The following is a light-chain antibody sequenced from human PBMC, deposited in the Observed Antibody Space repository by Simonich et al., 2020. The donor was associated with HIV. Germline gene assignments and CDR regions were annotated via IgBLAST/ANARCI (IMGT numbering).Light chain of an antibody. V-gene: IGKV3-11*01. J-gene: IGKJ4*01. CDR1: QSVSSY. CDR3: QLYGSLALT. Sequence: ELVLTQSPATLSLSPGERATLSCRSSQSVSSYLAWYQQKPGQAPRLLIYDASNRATGIPARFSGSGSGTDFTLTISRLEPEDFAVYHCQLYGSLALTFGGGTKVEIK. CDR2: DAS.